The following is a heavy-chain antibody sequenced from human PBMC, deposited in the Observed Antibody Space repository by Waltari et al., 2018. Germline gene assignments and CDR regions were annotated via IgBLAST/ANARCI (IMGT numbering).Heavy chain of an antibody. V-gene: IGHV4-59*01. CDR2: IYYSGGT. Sequence: QVQLQESGPGLVKPSETLSLTCTVSGGSISSYYWSWIRQPPGKGLEWIGYIYYSGGTNYNPSLKSRVTISVDTSKNQFSLKLSSVTAADTAVYYCARGLLFKRWLQLFDYWGQGTLVTVSS. CDR3: ARGLLFKRWLQLFDY. D-gene: IGHD5-12*01. J-gene: IGHJ4*02. CDR1: GGSISSYY.